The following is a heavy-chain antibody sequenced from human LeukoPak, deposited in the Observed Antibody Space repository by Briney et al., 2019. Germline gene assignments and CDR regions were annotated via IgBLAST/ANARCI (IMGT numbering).Heavy chain of an antibody. V-gene: IGHV4-39*07. CDR3: AREKRYYDILTGYNYFDY. CDR2: IYYSGST. Sequence: SETLSLTCTVSGGSISSSSYYWGWIRQPPGKGLEWIGSIYYSGSTYYNPSLKSRVTISVDTSKNQFSLKLSSVTAADTAVYYCAREKRYYDILTGYNYFDYWGQGTLVTVSS. D-gene: IGHD3-9*01. CDR1: GGSISSSSYY. J-gene: IGHJ4*02.